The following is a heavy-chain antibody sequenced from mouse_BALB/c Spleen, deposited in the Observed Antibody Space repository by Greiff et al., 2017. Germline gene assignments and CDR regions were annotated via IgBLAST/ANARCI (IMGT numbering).Heavy chain of an antibody. J-gene: IGHJ1*01. Sequence: LQQPGSELVRPGASVKLSCKASGYTFTSYWMHWVKQRPGQGLEWIGNIYPGSGSTNYDEKFKSKATLTVDTSSSTAYMQLSSLTSEDSAVYYCTRYFDVWGAGTTVTVSA. CDR3: TRYFDV. CDR2: IYPGSGST. CDR1: GYTFTSYW. V-gene: IGHV1S22*01.